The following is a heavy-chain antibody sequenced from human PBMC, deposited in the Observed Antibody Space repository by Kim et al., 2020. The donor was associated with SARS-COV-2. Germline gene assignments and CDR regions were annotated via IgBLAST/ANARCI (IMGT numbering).Heavy chain of an antibody. CDR1: GFSVSSWY. CDR3: VRHIGATSGSDY. J-gene: IGHJ4*02. V-gene: IGHV3-66*04. CDR2: VYGGDNK. Sequence: GGSLRLSCSASGFSVSSWYMTWVRQAPGKGLEWLSVVYGGDNKHYADSVSGRFTISRDNAKNTVYLQMDSLRADDTAIYYCVRHIGATSGSDYWGQGTRVTVSS. D-gene: IGHD3-10*01.